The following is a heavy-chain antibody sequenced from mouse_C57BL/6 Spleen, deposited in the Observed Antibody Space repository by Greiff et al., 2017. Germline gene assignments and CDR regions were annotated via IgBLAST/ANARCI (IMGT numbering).Heavy chain of an antibody. J-gene: IGHJ4*01. D-gene: IGHD2-3*01. V-gene: IGHV3-6*01. CDR2: ISYDGSN. CDR3: ARGGGYYEAMDY. CDR1: GYSITSGYY. Sequence: DVKLQESGPGLVKPSQSLSLTCSVTGYSITSGYYWNWIRQFPGNKLEWMGYISYDGSNNYNPSLKNRISITRDTSKNQFFLKLNSVTTEDTATYYCARGGGYYEAMDYWGQGTSVTVSS.